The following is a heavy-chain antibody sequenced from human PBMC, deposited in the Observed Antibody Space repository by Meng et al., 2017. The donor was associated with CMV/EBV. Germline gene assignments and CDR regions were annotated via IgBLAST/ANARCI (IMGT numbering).Heavy chain of an antibody. CDR1: GFTFSSYW. Sequence: GESLKISCAASGFTFSSYWMHSVRQAPGKGLVWVSRMNSDGSSTSYADSVKGRFTISRDNAKNTLYLQMNSLRAEDTAVYYCAGAGPIRFLEWLLYSSQDYYYYGMDVWGQGTTVTVSS. V-gene: IGHV3-74*01. CDR2: MNSDGSST. D-gene: IGHD3-3*01. CDR3: AGAGPIRFLEWLLYSSQDYYYYGMDV. J-gene: IGHJ6*02.